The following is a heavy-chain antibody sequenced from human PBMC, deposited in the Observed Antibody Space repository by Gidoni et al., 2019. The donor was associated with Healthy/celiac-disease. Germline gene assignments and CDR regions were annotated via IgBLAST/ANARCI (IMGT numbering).Heavy chain of an antibody. D-gene: IGHD4-17*01. CDR3: ARDLRRVQTTVVTPPPGY. Sequence: QVQLVQSGAEVKKPGASVKVSCKASGYTFTSYGTSWVRQAPGQGLEWMGWISAYNSNTNSAQKLQGRVTMTTDTSTSTAYMELRILSSDDTAVYYCARDLRRVQTTVVTPPPGYWGQGTLVTVSS. J-gene: IGHJ4*02. CDR1: GYTFTSYG. V-gene: IGHV1-18*01. CDR2: ISAYNSNT.